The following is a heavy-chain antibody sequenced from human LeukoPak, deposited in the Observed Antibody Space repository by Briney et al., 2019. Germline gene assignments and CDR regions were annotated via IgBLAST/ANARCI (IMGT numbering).Heavy chain of an antibody. CDR3: ARGAYGDK. CDR2: ISAYNGNT. Sequence: ASVKVSCKASGYTFTSYGISWVRQAPGQGLEWMGWISAYNGNTNYAQTVQGRLTLTTDRSTNTAYMELRSLRSDDTAVYYCARGAYGDKWGQGTMVTVSS. CDR1: GYTFTSYG. V-gene: IGHV1-18*01. D-gene: IGHD4-17*01. J-gene: IGHJ4*02.